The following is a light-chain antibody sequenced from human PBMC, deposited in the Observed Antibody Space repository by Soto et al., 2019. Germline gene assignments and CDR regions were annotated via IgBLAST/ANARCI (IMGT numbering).Light chain of an antibody. J-gene: IGKJ1*01. CDR3: QHTLKWPPT. V-gene: IGKV3-15*01. Sequence: EIVLTQSPATLSLSPGESATLSCRASQSVSSNLAWYQQKPGQAPRLLIYGASTRATGIPARFSGSGSGTEFTLTISSLQSEDFALYYCQHTLKWPPTFGQGTKVDIK. CDR1: QSVSSN. CDR2: GAS.